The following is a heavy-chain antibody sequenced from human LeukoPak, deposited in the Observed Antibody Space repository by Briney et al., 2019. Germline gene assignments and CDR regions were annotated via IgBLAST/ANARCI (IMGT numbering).Heavy chain of an antibody. D-gene: IGHD1-26*01. CDR2: IRYDGSNK. V-gene: IGHV3-30*02. J-gene: IGHJ4*02. Sequence: EGSLRLSCAASGFTFSSYGMHWVRQAPGKGLEWVAFIRYDGSNKYYADSVKGRFTISRDNSKNTLYLQMNSLRAEDTAVYYCAKGSGSYLSYFDYWGQGTLVTVSS. CDR1: GFTFSSYG. CDR3: AKGSGSYLSYFDY.